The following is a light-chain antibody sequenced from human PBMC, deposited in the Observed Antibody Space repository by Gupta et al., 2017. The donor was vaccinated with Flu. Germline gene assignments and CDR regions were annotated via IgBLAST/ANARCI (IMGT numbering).Light chain of an antibody. CDR1: SSDVGNYNY. V-gene: IGLV2-8*01. Sequence: QSALTQPPSASGSPGQSVTISCTGTSSDVGNYNYVSWYQQHPGKAPKLMIYEVSKRPSGVPDRFSGSKSGNTASLTVSGRQADEEADYYCSSDAGSNNLVFGGGTKLTVL. J-gene: IGLJ3*02. CDR3: SSDAGSNNLV. CDR2: EVS.